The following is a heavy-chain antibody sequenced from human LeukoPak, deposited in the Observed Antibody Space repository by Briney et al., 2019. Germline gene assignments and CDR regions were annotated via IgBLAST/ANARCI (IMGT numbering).Heavy chain of an antibody. CDR2: IYYSGST. Sequence: SETLSLTCTVSGGSISSSSYWGWIRQPPGKGLEWIGSIYYSGSTYYNPSLKSRVTISVDTSKNQFSLKLSSVTAADTAVYYCASLAVAGTLRDWDYWGQGTLVTVSS. J-gene: IGHJ4*02. D-gene: IGHD6-19*01. CDR3: ASLAVAGTLRDWDY. CDR1: GGSISSSSY. V-gene: IGHV4-39*01.